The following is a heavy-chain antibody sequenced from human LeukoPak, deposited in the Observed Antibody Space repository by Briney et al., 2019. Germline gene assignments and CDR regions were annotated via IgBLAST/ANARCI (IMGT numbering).Heavy chain of an antibody. CDR3: ARMGLEYYYDSSGYFLTNFDY. CDR1: GFTFSSYS. D-gene: IGHD3-22*01. J-gene: IGHJ4*02. CDR2: IKQDGSEK. V-gene: IGHV3-7*01. Sequence: GGSLRLSCAASGFTFSSYSMNWVRQAPGKGLEWVANIKQDGSEKYYADSVKGRFTISRDNAKNSLYLQMNSLRAEDTAVYYCARMGLEYYYDSSGYFLTNFDYWGQGTLVTVSS.